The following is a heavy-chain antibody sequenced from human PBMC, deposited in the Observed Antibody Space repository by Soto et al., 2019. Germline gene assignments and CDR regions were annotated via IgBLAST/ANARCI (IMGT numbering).Heavy chain of an antibody. CDR2: IKPDGSEK. CDR1: GLTFSNYW. D-gene: IGHD6-13*01. CDR3: VREPAAGAYYYDY. V-gene: IGHV3-7*05. Sequence: GGSLILSCAASGLTFSNYWLTWVRQIPGKGLEWVANIKPDGSEKYHVDSVNGRFTISRDNAKNSLYLQMSSLRAEDTAVYYCVREPAAGAYYYDYWGQGTLVTVSS. J-gene: IGHJ4*02.